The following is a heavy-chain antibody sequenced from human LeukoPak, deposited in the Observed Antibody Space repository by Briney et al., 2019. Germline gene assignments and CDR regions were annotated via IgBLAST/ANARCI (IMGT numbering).Heavy chain of an antibody. CDR3: ARDRYYDSSGILDY. J-gene: IGHJ4*02. Sequence: SETLSLTCTVSGGSISSYYWSWIRQPPGKGLEWIGYIYYSGSTNYNPSLKSRVTISVDTSKNQFSLNLSSVTAADTAVYYCARDRYYDSSGILDYWGQGTLVTVSS. D-gene: IGHD3-22*01. CDR2: IYYSGST. CDR1: GGSISSYY. V-gene: IGHV4-59*12.